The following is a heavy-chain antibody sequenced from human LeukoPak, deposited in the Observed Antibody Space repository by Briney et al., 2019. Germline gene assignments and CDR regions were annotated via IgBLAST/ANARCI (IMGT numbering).Heavy chain of an antibody. J-gene: IGHJ4*02. CDR3: ARVNVCPRVHFDY. CDR1: VFTFSAYA. V-gene: IGHV3-53*01. D-gene: IGHD5/OR15-5a*01. CDR2: IYSGGST. Sequence: GGSLRLSCEASVFTFSAYAMTWVRQAPGKRLWWGSDIYSGGSTYYADSVKGRFTISRDNSKNTMYLQMNRLRAEDTAVYYCARVNVCPRVHFDYWGQGTLVTV.